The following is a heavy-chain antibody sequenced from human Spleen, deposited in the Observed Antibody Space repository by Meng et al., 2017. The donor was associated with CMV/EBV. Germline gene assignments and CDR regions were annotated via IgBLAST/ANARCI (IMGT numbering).Heavy chain of an antibody. V-gene: IGHV1-46*01. CDR2: INPSGSST. Sequence: ASRYTFTSYYMHWVRQAPGQGLEWIGIINPSGSSTSYAQKFQGSVTMTRDTSTSTVYMALSSLRSEDTAVYYCARVTAGIAAAGTDYWGQGTLVTVSS. CDR1: RYTFTSYY. D-gene: IGHD6-13*01. CDR3: ARVTAGIAAAGTDY. J-gene: IGHJ4*02.